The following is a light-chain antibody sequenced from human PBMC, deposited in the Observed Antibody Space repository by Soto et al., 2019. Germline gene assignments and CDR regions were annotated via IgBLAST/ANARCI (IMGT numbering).Light chain of an antibody. Sequence: EIVLTQSPGTLSLSPGERATLSCRASQSVSSSYLAWYQQKSGQTPRLLIYGASSRATGIPDRFSGSGSGTDFTLTISSLEPEDFAVYYCQQRSNWQLTFGGGTKVDIK. V-gene: IGKV3D-20*02. CDR2: GAS. CDR1: QSVSSSY. J-gene: IGKJ4*01. CDR3: QQRSNWQLT.